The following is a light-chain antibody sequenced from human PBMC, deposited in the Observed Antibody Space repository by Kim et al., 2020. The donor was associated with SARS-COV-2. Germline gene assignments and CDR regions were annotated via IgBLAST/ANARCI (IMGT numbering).Light chain of an antibody. CDR2: DAS. V-gene: IGKV3-11*01. CDR3: QQRDSWPRT. Sequence: EVVLTQSPASLCLSPGEGVTLSCRASQSVKNELAWYQQKSGQAPRLLIYDASIRATGIPARFSGSGFGTDFTLTISSLEPEDCAVYYCQQRDSWPRTFGQGTKVDIK. CDR1: QSVKNE. J-gene: IGKJ1*01.